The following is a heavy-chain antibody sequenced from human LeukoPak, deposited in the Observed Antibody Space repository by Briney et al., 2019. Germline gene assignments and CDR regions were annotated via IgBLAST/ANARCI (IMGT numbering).Heavy chain of an antibody. D-gene: IGHD5-12*01. CDR1: GFSLSSYA. CDR2: TSSSDAGK. CDR3: AKTFNREYSGNDRDY. V-gene: IGHV3-23*01. Sequence: GGSLRLSCTVSGFSLSSYAMSWARRAPGKGLEWVSSTSSSDAGKYYADSVKGRFTISRDNSKNTLYLQMNSLRAEDTAVYYCAKTFNREYSGNDRDYWGQGTLVTVSS. J-gene: IGHJ4*02.